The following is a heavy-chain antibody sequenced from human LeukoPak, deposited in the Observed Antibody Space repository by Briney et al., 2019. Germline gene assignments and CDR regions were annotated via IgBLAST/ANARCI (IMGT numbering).Heavy chain of an antibody. V-gene: IGHV4-31*03. J-gene: IGHJ5*02. CDR3: ARDVGRDGFNLRNWFDP. CDR2: ISYSGST. CDR1: GGSINNGTYY. D-gene: IGHD5-24*01. Sequence: SETLSLTYTVSGGSINNGTYYWSWIRQHPGKGLEWIGYISYSGSTYYNPSLKSRLTISVDTSKNQFSLKLTSVTAADTAVYYCARDVGRDGFNLRNWFDPWGQGTLVSVSS.